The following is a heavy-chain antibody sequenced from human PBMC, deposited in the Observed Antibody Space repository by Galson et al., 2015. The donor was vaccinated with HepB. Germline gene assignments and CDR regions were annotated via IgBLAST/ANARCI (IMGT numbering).Heavy chain of an antibody. CDR2: FDPEDGET. J-gene: IGHJ4*02. Sequence: SCKVSGYTLTELSMHWVRQAPGKGLEWMGGFDPEDGETIYAQKFQGRVTMTEDTSTDTAYMELSSLRSEDTAVYYCAAVVPAAIRRFDYWGQGTLVTVSS. CDR3: AAVVPAAIRRFDY. CDR1: GYTLTELS. V-gene: IGHV1-24*01. D-gene: IGHD2-2*02.